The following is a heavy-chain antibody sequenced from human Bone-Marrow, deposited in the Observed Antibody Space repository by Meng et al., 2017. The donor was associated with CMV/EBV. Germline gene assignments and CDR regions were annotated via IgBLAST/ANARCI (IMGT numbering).Heavy chain of an antibody. D-gene: IGHD2-2*01. J-gene: IGHJ4*02. CDR2: IKSKTDGGTT. Sequence: GGSLKISCAASGFTFSNAWMSWVRQAPGKGLEWVGRIKSKTDGGTTDYAAPVKGRFTISRDDSKNTLYLQMNSLKTEDTAVYYCTTDFLDCSSTSCMDYWGQGTLVTVSS. V-gene: IGHV3-15*01. CDR1: GFTFSNAW. CDR3: TTDFLDCSSTSCMDY.